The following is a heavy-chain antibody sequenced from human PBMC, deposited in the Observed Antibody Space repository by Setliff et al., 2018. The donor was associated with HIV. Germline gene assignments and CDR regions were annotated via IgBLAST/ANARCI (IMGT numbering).Heavy chain of an antibody. D-gene: IGHD3-22*01. V-gene: IGHV1-18*01. CDR1: GYTLNTYA. Sequence: ASVKVSCKTSGYTLNTYAVTWVRQAPGQGLEWMGWINGYNGKTDYAQTLQGRLTVTADTSTSTAYMELRSLRFDDTAVYYCARVAYYDSSAYYHPPHEYFQNWGQGTLVTVSS. J-gene: IGHJ1*01. CDR2: INGYNGKT. CDR3: ARVAYYDSSAYYHPPHEYFQN.